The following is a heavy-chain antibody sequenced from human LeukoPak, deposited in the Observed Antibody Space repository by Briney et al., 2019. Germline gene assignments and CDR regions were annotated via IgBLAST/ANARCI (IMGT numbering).Heavy chain of an antibody. Sequence: KPSETLSLTCTVSGGSISSSSYYWGWIRQPPGKGLEWIGSIYYGGSTYYNPSLKSRVTISVDTSKNQFSLKLSSVTAADTAVYYCARCYCSSTSCFSNWFDPWGQGTLVTVSS. J-gene: IGHJ5*02. CDR3: ARCYCSSTSCFSNWFDP. V-gene: IGHV4-39*01. D-gene: IGHD2-2*01. CDR2: IYYGGST. CDR1: GGSISSSSYY.